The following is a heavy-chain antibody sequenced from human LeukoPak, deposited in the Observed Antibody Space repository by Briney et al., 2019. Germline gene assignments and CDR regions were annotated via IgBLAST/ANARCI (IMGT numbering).Heavy chain of an antibody. J-gene: IGHJ6*03. CDR2: IRCDGSNK. V-gene: IGHV3-30*02. CDR3: AKDIWLCSGSSCTQYYDCMDV. D-gene: IGHD2-15*01. Sequence: GGSLRLSCAASGFTFSNYGMPWVRQAPGKGLEWVAFIRCDGSNKYFADSVKGRFTISRDNSKNTLYLQMNSLRTEGTAVYYCAKDIWLCSGSSCTQYYDCMDVWGKGTTVTVSS. CDR1: GFTFSNYG.